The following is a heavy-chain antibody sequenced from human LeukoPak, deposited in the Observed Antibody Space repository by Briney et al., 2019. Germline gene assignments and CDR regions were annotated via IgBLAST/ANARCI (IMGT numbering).Heavy chain of an antibody. J-gene: IGHJ4*02. V-gene: IGHV1-2*02. D-gene: IGHD3-10*01. Sequence: GASVKVSCKASGYTFTGYYMHWVRPAPGHGLEWMGWINPNSGGTNYAQKFQGRVSMTSDTSISTAYMELSRLRSDDTAVYYCTSELVGSGSYDYWGQGTLVTVSS. CDR1: GYTFTGYY. CDR3: TSELVGSGSYDY. CDR2: INPNSGGT.